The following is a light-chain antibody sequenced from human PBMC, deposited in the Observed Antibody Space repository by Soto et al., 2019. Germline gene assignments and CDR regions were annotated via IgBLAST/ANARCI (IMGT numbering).Light chain of an antibody. J-gene: IGLJ2*01. CDR1: SSDVGSYNL. CDR3: CSYAGSSNVV. V-gene: IGLV2-23*01. Sequence: QSVLTQPASVSGSPGQSITISCTGTSSDVGSYNLVSWYQQHPGKAPKLMIYEGSKRPSGVSNRFSGSKSGNTASLTISGLQGEDEADYYCCSYAGSSNVVFGGGTKLTVL. CDR2: EGS.